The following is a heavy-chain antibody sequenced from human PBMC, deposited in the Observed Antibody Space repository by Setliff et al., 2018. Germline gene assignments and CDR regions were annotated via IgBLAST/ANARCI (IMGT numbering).Heavy chain of an antibody. J-gene: IGHJ3*01. D-gene: IGHD3-22*01. Sequence: SETLSLTCTVSGGSISSRSYYWGWIRQPPGKGLEWIGYIYHSGRTYNSPSLQSRVTISLDTSKNQFSLRLNTVTAADTAMYYCARNRGHYYDSSGFYLGPFDVWGQGTMVTVSS. CDR3: ARNRGHYYDSSGFYLGPFDV. CDR2: IYHSGRT. CDR1: GGSISSRSYY. V-gene: IGHV4-30-4*08.